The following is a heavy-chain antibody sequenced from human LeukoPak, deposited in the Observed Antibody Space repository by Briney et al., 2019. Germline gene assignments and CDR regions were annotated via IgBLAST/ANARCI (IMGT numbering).Heavy chain of an antibody. J-gene: IGHJ4*02. Sequence: ASVKVSRKASGYTFTSYGISWVRQAPGQGLEWMGMIYPRDGSTSYAQRFQDRVTVTRDTSTSTVHMELSGLRSEDTAVYYCARDQEGFDYWGQGTLVTVSS. V-gene: IGHV1-46*01. CDR2: IYPRDGST. CDR3: ARDQEGFDY. CDR1: GYTFTSYG.